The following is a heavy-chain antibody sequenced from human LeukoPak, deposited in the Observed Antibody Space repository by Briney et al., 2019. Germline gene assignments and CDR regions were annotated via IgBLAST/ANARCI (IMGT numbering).Heavy chain of an antibody. CDR2: INYGGSGST. D-gene: IGHD3-9*01. V-gene: IGHV4-39*01. J-gene: IGHJ5*02. CDR1: GGSISSSSYY. CDR3: ARLPTGYPNWFDP. Sequence: SETLSLTCTVSGGSISSSSYYWGWIRQPPGKGLEWIGNINYGGSGSTYYNPSLKSRVTISVDTSRSQFSLKLNYVTAADTAVYYCARLPTGYPNWFDPWGQGTLVTVSS.